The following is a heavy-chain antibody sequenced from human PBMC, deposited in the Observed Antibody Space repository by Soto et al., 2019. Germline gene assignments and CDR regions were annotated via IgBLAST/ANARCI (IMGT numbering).Heavy chain of an antibody. J-gene: IGHJ5*02. CDR2: INTDNGNT. Sequence: ASVKVACKASGYTFIDYAIHWVRQAPGQRLEWLGWINTDNGNTNYSQNFQGRVTITRDTSASTVYMELSSLKSADTAVYYCARDQGVSYPWGQGTLVTVSS. D-gene: IGHD3-16*01. V-gene: IGHV1-3*04. CDR3: ARDQGVSYP. CDR1: GYTFIDYA.